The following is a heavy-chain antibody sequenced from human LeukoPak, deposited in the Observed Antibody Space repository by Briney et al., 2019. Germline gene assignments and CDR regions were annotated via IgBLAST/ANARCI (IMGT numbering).Heavy chain of an antibody. J-gene: IGHJ4*02. V-gene: IGHV4-38-2*02. CDR2: INHSGST. D-gene: IGHD3-3*01. CDR1: GYSISSGYY. Sequence: KPSETLSLTCTVSGYSISSGYYWGWIRQPPGKGLEWIGEINHSGSTNYNPSLKSRVTISVDTSKNQFSLKLSSVTAADTAVYYCARGQRITIFGVASSAFFDYWGQGTLVTVSS. CDR3: ARGQRITIFGVASSAFFDY.